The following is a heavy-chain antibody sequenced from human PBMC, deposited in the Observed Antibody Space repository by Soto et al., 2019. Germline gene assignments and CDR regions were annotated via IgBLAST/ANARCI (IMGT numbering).Heavy chain of an antibody. CDR1: GGSISSYY. CDR3: ARDQVRLREGGDWFDP. J-gene: IGHJ5*02. V-gene: IGHV4-4*07. Sequence: ETLSLTCTVSGGSISSYYWSWIRQPAGKGLEWIGRIYTSGSTNYNPSLKSRVTMSVDTSKNQFSLKLSSVTAADTAVYYCARDQVRLREGGDWFDPWGQGTLVTVSS. D-gene: IGHD4-17*01. CDR2: IYTSGST.